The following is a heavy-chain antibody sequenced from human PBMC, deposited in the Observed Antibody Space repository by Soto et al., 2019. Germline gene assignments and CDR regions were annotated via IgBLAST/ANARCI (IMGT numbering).Heavy chain of an antibody. D-gene: IGHD3-9*01. Sequence: SETLSLTCTVSGGSISSYYWSWIRQPPGKGLEWIGYIYYSGSTNYNPSLKSRVTISVDTSKNQFSLKLSSVTAADTAVYYCARHRYYDILTADYWGQGTLVTVPS. CDR1: GGSISSYY. J-gene: IGHJ4*02. V-gene: IGHV4-59*08. CDR2: IYYSGST. CDR3: ARHRYYDILTADY.